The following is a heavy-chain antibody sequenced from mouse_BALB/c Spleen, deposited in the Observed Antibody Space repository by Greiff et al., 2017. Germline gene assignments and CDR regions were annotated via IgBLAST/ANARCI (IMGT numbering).Heavy chain of an antibody. V-gene: IGHV5-12-1*01. Sequence: EVMLVESGGGLVKPGGSLKLSCAVPGFAFSSYDMSWVRQTPEKRLEWVAYISSGGGSTYYPDTVKGRFTISRDNAKNTLYLQMSSLKSEDTAMYYCARQSLYYDYDYWGQGTTLTVSS. CDR2: ISSGGGST. D-gene: IGHD2-4*01. CDR3: ARQSLYYDYDY. J-gene: IGHJ2*01. CDR1: GFAFSSYD.